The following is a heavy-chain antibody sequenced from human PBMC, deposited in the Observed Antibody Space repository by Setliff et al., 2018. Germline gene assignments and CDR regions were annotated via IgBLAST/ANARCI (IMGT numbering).Heavy chain of an antibody. CDR2: IFQSGIT. D-gene: IGHD5-12*01. CDR3: ARVGGLLVATMPFDY. V-gene: IGHV4-38-2*01. J-gene: IGHJ4*02. Sequence: SETLSLTCAVSGSSITNGYYWGWIRQSPGKQLEWIGNIFQSGITFYNPSLKSRVTISLDPSQNQFSLKLRSVTAADTAVYFCARVGGLLVATMPFDYWGPGTLVT. CDR1: GSSITNGYY.